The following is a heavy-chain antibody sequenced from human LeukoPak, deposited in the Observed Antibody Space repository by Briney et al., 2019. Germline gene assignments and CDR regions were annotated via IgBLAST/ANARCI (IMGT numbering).Heavy chain of an antibody. D-gene: IGHD3-10*01. CDR3: AKTGVGFGELSTDY. CDR2: ISGSGGIT. CDR1: GFTFSSYA. V-gene: IGHV3-23*01. Sequence: GGSLRLSCAASGFTFSSYAMSWVRQAPGKGLEWVSAISGSGGITYYADSVKGRFTISRDNSKNTLYLQMNSLRAEDTAVYYCAKTGVGFGELSTDYWGQGTLVTVSS. J-gene: IGHJ4*02.